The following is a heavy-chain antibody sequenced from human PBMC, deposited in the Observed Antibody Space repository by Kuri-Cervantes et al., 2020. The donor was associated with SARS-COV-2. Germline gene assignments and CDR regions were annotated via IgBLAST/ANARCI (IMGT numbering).Heavy chain of an antibody. V-gene: IGHV4-59*01. J-gene: IGHJ4*02. Sequence: GSLRLSCSVSGDSISPYYWSWIRQSPGKGLEWIGYIYDSGTTNYNPSLKSRVTVSVDKSKNHFSLRLSSVTAADTAVYYCARDLNGQLWSTGLGYWGQGTLVTVSS. CDR3: ARDLNGQLWSTGLGY. D-gene: IGHD5-18*01. CDR2: IYDSGTT. CDR1: GDSISPYY.